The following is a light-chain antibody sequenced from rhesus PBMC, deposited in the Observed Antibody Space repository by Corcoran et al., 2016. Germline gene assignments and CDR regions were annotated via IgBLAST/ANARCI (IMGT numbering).Light chain of an antibody. Sequence: EIVLTQSPATLSLSPGERATLSCRARQSVSSSLARYQQKPEQPPRLLISAASTRATGTHDRFSGSGSGTDFTLTISSLEPEEFAVYYCQQYNNWPLTFGGVTKVEIK. V-gene: IGKV3-42*03. CDR1: QSVSSS. J-gene: IGKJ4*01. CDR3: QQYNNWPLT. CDR2: AAS.